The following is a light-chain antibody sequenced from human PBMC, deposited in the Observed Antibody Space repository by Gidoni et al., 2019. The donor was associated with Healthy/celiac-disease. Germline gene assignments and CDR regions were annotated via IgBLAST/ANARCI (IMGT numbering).Light chain of an antibody. J-gene: IGKJ1*01. Sequence: EIVLTQSPGPLSLSPGERATLSCRASQSGSSSYLAWYQQKPGQAPRLLIYGASSRATVIPDRFSGSGSGTDFTLTISRLEPEDFAVYYCQQYGSSPGTFXQXTKVEIK. V-gene: IGKV3-20*01. CDR3: QQYGSSPGT. CDR1: QSGSSSY. CDR2: GAS.